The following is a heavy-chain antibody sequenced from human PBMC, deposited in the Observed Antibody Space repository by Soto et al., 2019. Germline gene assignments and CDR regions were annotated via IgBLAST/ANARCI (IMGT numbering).Heavy chain of an antibody. D-gene: IGHD6-13*01. V-gene: IGHV3-23*01. J-gene: IGHJ4*02. Sequence: GGSLRLSCAASGFTFSRYARSWVRHAPGKGLEWVSAIGGGGGSTNYADSVKDRFTISRDNSKNTLYLQMNSLRAEDTAVYYCAKQGYSSSWSFFDYWGQGTLVTVSS. CDR2: IGGGGGST. CDR1: GFTFSRYA. CDR3: AKQGYSSSWSFFDY.